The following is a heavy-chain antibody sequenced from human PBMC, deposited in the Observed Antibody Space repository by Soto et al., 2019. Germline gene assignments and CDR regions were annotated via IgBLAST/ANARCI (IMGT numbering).Heavy chain of an antibody. CDR2: IYYSGST. D-gene: IGHD6-13*01. Sequence: SETLSLTCTVSGGSISSSSYYWGWIRQPPGKGLEWIGSIYYSGSTYYNPSLKSRVTISVDTSKNHFSLKLSSGTAADTAVYYCARERPDGSRLDPWGQGTLVTVSS. V-gene: IGHV4-39*02. CDR1: GGSISSSSYY. CDR3: ARERPDGSRLDP. J-gene: IGHJ5*02.